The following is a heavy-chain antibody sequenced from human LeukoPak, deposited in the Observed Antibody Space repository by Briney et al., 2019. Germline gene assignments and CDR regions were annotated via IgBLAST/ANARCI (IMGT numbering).Heavy chain of an antibody. J-gene: IGHJ3*02. Sequence: GASVKVSCKASGYSFTNYGVSWVRQAPGQGLEWLGWISAHNGKTDFSPRFHGRLILTTDTSTSTSYMELSSLRPDDTAVYFCARDSMVVVTIHDAFKIWGQGTRVTASS. CDR2: ISAHNGKT. D-gene: IGHD3-22*01. CDR3: ARDSMVVVTIHDAFKI. V-gene: IGHV1-18*04. CDR1: GYSFTNYG.